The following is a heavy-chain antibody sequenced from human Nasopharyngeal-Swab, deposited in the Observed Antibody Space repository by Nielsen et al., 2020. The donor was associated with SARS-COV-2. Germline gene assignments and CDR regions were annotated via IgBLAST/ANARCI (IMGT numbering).Heavy chain of an antibody. Sequence: GESLKISCAASGFTFSSYAMSWVRQAPGKGLEWVSVIYSGGSSTYYADSVKGRFTISRDNSKNTLYLQMNSLRAEDTAVYYCAKDFGGSQPRGNFDYWGQGTLVTVSS. CDR2: IYSGGSST. CDR1: GFTFSSYA. D-gene: IGHD1-26*01. J-gene: IGHJ4*02. CDR3: AKDFGGSQPRGNFDY. V-gene: IGHV3-23*03.